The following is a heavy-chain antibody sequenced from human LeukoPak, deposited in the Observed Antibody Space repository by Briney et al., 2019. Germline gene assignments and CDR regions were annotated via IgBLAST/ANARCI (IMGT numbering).Heavy chain of an antibody. J-gene: IGHJ6*03. CDR1: GFTFSSYA. CDR2: ISGSGGST. Sequence: GGSLRLSCAASGFTFSSYAMSWVRQAPGKGLEWVSAISGSGGSTYYADSVKGRFTISRDNSKNTLYLQMNSLRAEDTAVYYCARTGAVVVYYYYYMDVWGKGTTVTVSS. CDR3: ARTGAVVVYYYYYMDV. V-gene: IGHV3-23*01. D-gene: IGHD3-22*01.